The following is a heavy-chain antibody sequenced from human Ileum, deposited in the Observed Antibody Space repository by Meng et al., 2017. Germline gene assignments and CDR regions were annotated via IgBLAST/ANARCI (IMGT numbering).Heavy chain of an antibody. J-gene: IGHJ4*02. V-gene: IGHV5-51*01. D-gene: IGHD1-14*01. CDR3: ARGQGEGGTEFDS. CDR2: IYPGDSDA. Sequence: GGSLRLSCQTSGYSFSNYWIGWVRQMPGKGREWMGIIYPGDSDARYSPSFQGQVTTSADKSIRTAYLQWVSLKASDSAMYYCARGQGEGGTEFDSWGQGTLVTVSS. CDR1: GYSFSNYW.